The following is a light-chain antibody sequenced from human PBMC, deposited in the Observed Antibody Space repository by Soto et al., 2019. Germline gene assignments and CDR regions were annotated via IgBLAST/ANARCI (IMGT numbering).Light chain of an antibody. Sequence: EIVLTQSPDTLSLSPGERATLSCRASQSVSSNLAWYQQKPGQAPRLLIYGASTRATGIPARFSGSGSGTEFTLTISSLQSEDFAVYYCQQYNNWPSLTFGGGTKVDIK. CDR3: QQYNNWPSLT. J-gene: IGKJ4*01. CDR1: QSVSSN. V-gene: IGKV3-15*01. CDR2: GAS.